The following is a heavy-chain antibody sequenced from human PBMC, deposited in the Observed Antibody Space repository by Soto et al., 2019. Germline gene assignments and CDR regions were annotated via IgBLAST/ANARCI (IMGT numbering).Heavy chain of an antibody. J-gene: IGHJ6*02. Sequence: ASVKVSCKASGYTFTSYGISWVRQAPGQGLEWMGWISAYNGNTNYAQKLQGRVTMTTDTSTSTAYMELRSLRSDDTAVYYCARGRAAAGINGYGMDVWGQGTTVTVSS. CDR1: GYTFTSYG. D-gene: IGHD6-13*01. CDR2: ISAYNGNT. V-gene: IGHV1-18*01. CDR3: ARGRAAAGINGYGMDV.